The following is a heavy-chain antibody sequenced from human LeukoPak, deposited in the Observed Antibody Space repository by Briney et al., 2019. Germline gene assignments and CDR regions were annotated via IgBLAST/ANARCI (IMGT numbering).Heavy chain of an antibody. CDR3: ARATSDTAMVNDAFDI. CDR1: GFTFSDYY. CDR2: ISSSGISM. J-gene: IGHJ3*02. Sequence: PGGSLRLSCAVSGFTFSDYYMSWIRQAPGKGLEWVSYISSSGISMYYADSVKGRFTISRDNSKNSLYLQMNNLRAEDTAVHYCARATSDTAMVNDAFDIWGQGTMVTVSS. D-gene: IGHD5-18*01. V-gene: IGHV3-11*04.